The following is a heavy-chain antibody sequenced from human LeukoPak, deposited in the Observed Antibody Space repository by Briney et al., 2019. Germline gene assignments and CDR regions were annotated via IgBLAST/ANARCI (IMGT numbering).Heavy chain of an antibody. Sequence: ASVKVSCKASGYTFTGYYMHWVRQAPGQGLEWVGWINPNSGGTNYAQKFQGRVTMTRDTSISTAYMELSRLRSDDTAVYYCARDRRSCSSSVWDYWGQGTLVTVSS. CDR1: GYTFTGYY. D-gene: IGHD6-13*01. J-gene: IGHJ4*02. CDR2: INPNSGGT. V-gene: IGHV1-2*02. CDR3: ARDRRSCSSSVWDY.